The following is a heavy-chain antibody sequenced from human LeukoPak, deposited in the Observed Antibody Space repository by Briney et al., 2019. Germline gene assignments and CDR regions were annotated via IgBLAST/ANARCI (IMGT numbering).Heavy chain of an antibody. CDR1: GYTFTDYY. J-gene: IGHJ4*02. CDR2: INPNTGGT. Sequence: GASVKVSCKASGYTFTDYYMHWVRQAPGQGLEWMGWINPNTGGTNYAQKFQGRVTMTRDMSINTAYMELSRLSSDDTAVYYCAREHGFVEIDYWGQGTLVTVSS. CDR3: AREHGFVEIDY. V-gene: IGHV1-2*02. D-gene: IGHD5-24*01.